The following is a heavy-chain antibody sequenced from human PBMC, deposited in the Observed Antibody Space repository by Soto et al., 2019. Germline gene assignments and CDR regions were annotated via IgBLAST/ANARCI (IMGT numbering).Heavy chain of an antibody. CDR2: IKYDGTST. Sequence: GGSLRLSCAAPGFIFSDHWMHWFRQAPGKGLVWVSRIKYDGTSTSYADSVQGRFTISRDNARNTVYLQMNSLRAEDTAVYYCTTEARETYSSGWYWFGMDVWGQGTTVTVSS. CDR1: GFIFSDHW. J-gene: IGHJ6*02. CDR3: TTEARETYSSGWYWFGMDV. D-gene: IGHD6-19*01. V-gene: IGHV3-74*01.